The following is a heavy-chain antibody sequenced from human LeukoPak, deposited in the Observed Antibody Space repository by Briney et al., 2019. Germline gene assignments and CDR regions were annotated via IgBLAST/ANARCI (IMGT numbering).Heavy chain of an antibody. CDR3: ARVRYRLAETYIDY. CDR2: INPNSGDT. J-gene: IGHJ4*02. CDR1: GYIFTGYY. D-gene: IGHD3-16*01. Sequence: ASVKVSCKASGYIFTGYYMHWVRQAPGQGLEWMGWINPNSGDTNYGQKLQGRVTMTRDTSISTAYMELSRLRSDDTAVYYCARVRYRLAETYIDYWGQGTLVTVSS. V-gene: IGHV1-2*02.